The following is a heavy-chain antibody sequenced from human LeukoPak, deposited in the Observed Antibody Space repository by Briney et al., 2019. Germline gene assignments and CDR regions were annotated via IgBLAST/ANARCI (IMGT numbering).Heavy chain of an antibody. CDR3: ARQDETYYFDY. V-gene: IGHV3-9*01. J-gene: IGHJ4*02. CDR1: GFTFDDYA. Sequence: GGSLRLSCAASGFTFDDYAMHWVRQAPGKGMEWVSGISWNSGSIGYADSVKGRFTISRDNAKNSLYLQMNSLRAEDTAVYYCARQDETYYFDYWGQGTLVTVSS. D-gene: IGHD5-24*01. CDR2: ISWNSGSI.